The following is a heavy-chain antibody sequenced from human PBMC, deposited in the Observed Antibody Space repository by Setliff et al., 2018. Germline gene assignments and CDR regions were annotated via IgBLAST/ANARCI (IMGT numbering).Heavy chain of an antibody. D-gene: IGHD2-8*01. J-gene: IGHJ4*02. CDR3: LRLVRYCTKIACQATSGDEV. V-gene: IGHV1-18*01. CDR1: GYTLSNSI. CDR2: ISAYNGNT. Sequence: ASVKVSCKASGYTLSNSILSWVRQAPGQGLEWVGWISAYNGNTYFAQKFQDRITLTTDTSTNTGYLELRGLRSDDTAVYYCLRLVRYCTKIACQATSGDEVWGLGTLVTVSS.